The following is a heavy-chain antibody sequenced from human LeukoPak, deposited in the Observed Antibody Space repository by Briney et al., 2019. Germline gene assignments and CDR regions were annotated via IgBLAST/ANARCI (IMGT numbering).Heavy chain of an antibody. V-gene: IGHV3-9*01. CDR3: AKDIGFGITMFRAMDV. Sequence: GGSLRLSCAASGFTFDDYAMHWVGQAPGKGLEWVSGISSNSENRGYAESVKGRFTISRDDAKNSLFLQMNSLKTEDTALYYCAKDIGFGITMFRAMDVWGKGTTVTISS. CDR1: GFTFDDYA. D-gene: IGHD3-10*01. J-gene: IGHJ6*04. CDR2: ISSNSENR.